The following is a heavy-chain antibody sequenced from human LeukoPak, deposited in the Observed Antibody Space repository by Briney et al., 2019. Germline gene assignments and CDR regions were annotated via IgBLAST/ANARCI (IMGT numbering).Heavy chain of an antibody. V-gene: IGHV4-59*01. CDR1: GGSISSYY. CDR3: ASGYRSSYYYYGTDV. Sequence: SETLSLTCTVSGGSISSYYWSWIRQPPGKGLEWIGYIYYSGSTNYNPSLKSRVTISVDTSKNQFSLKLSSVTAADTAVYYCASGYRSSYYYYGTDVWGQGTTVTVSS. D-gene: IGHD5-24*01. CDR2: IYYSGST. J-gene: IGHJ6*02.